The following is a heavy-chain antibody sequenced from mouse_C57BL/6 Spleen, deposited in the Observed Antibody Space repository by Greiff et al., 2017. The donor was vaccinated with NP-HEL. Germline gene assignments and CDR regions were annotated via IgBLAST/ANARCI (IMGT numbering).Heavy chain of an antibody. CDR2: IHPSDSDT. D-gene: IGHD2-5*01. CDR1: GYTFTSYW. V-gene: IGHV1-74*01. J-gene: IGHJ3*01. CDR3: AISLYSNYAAWFAY. Sequence: QVQLQQPGAELVKPGASVKVSCKASGYTFTSYWMHWVKQRPGQGLEWIGRIHPSDSDTNYNQKFKGKATLTVDKSSSTAYMQLSSLTSEDSAVYYCAISLYSNYAAWFAYWGQGTLVTVSA.